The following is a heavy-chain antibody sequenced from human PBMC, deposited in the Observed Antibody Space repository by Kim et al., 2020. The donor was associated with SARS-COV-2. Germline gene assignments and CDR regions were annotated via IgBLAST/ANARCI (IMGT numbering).Heavy chain of an antibody. CDR2: ISSSSSTI. CDR1: GFTFSSYS. D-gene: IGHD2-21*01. CDR3: ARDRDIVVVIAIFSDIDHAYCMDV. Sequence: GGSLRLSCAASGFTFSSYSMNWVRQAPGKGLEWVSYISSSSSTIYYADSVKGRFTISRDNAKNSLYLQMNSLRDEDTAVYYCARDRDIVVVIAIFSDIDHAYCMDVWGQETTVTVSS. J-gene: IGHJ6*02. V-gene: IGHV3-48*02.